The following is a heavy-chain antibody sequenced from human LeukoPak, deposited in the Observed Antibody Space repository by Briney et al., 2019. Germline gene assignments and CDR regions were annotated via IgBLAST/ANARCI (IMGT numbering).Heavy chain of an antibody. V-gene: IGHV4-39*02. J-gene: IGHJ4*02. CDR3: ARDFQRGGDRDY. Sequence: PSETLSLTCTVSGGSISSSSYYWGWIRQPPGKGLEWIGSICYSGSTYYNPSLKSRVTISVDTSKNQFSLKLSSVTAADTAVYYCARDFQRGGDRDYWGQGTLVTVSS. CDR2: ICYSGST. D-gene: IGHD2-21*02. CDR1: GGSISSSSYY.